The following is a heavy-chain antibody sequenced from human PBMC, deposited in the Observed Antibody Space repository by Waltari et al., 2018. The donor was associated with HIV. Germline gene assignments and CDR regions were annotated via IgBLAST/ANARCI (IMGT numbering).Heavy chain of an antibody. CDR1: GFNFRDSY. CDR2: ISGSGTTT. V-gene: IGHV3-11*01. D-gene: IGHD6-19*01. J-gene: IGHJ4*02. Sequence: QVQLVESGGGLVKPGGSLRLSCAASGFNFRDSYMSWIRQAPGKGLELVPYISGSGTTTYYIESVKVRVTISRDNAKESVYLQMSSLRPEDTAIYYCASKTSGWYAYWGRGALVTVSS. CDR3: ASKTSGWYAY.